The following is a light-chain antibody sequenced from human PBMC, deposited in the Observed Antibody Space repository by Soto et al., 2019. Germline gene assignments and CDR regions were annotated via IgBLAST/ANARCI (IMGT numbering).Light chain of an antibody. J-gene: IGKJ1*01. V-gene: IGKV3-20*01. CDR2: DAS. CDR1: QSVSSSY. Sequence: ETVLTQSPGTLSLSPGERATLSCRASQSVSSSYLAWYQQKPGQAPRLLIYDASSRATGIPDRFSGSGSGTDFTLTISRLEPEDFALYYCQQYVRSSPSLTFCQGTKVEIK. CDR3: QQYVRSSPSLT.